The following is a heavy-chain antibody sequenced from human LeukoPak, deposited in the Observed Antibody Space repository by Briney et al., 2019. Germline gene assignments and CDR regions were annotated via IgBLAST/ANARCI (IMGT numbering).Heavy chain of an antibody. Sequence: ASGKVSCKASGYTFTSYGISWVRQAPGQGLEWMGWISAYNGNTNYAQKLQGRVTMTTDTSTSTAYMELRSLRSDDTAVYYCARTDNWKLGWGYYYGMDVWGKGTTVTVSS. CDR1: GYTFTSYG. J-gene: IGHJ6*04. CDR3: ARTDNWKLGWGYYYGMDV. V-gene: IGHV1-18*04. D-gene: IGHD1-1*01. CDR2: ISAYNGNT.